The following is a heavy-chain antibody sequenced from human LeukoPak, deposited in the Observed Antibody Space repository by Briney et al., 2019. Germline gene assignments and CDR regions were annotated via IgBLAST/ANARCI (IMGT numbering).Heavy chain of an antibody. CDR1: GFTFSNYG. D-gene: IGHD6-19*01. V-gene: IGHV3-30*18. CDR2: ISYDETNK. Sequence: GRSLRLSCVASGFTFSNYGMHWARQAPGKGLEWVAVISYDETNKYYTESVKGRFTISRDQSKNTLYLQMNSLRVEDTAVYYCTQDVSNGYRSVNFDYWGQGILVTVSS. CDR3: TQDVSNGYRSVNFDY. J-gene: IGHJ4*02.